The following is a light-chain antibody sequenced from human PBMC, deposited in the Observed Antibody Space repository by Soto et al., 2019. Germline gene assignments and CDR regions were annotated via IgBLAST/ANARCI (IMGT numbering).Light chain of an antibody. CDR1: TSDVGGYEY. CDR2: DVS. CDR3: SSYTSNLVV. J-gene: IGLJ2*01. V-gene: IGLV2-14*03. Sequence: QSALTQPASVSGSPGQSITISCTGTTSDVGGYEYVSWYQHHPGEAPKLMIYDVSNRPSGVSNRFSGSKSGNTASLTISGLQAEDEADYYCSSYTSNLVVFGGGTKLTVL.